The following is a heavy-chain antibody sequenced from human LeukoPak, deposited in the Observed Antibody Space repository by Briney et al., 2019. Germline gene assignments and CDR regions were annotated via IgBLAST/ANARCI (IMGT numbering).Heavy chain of an antibody. Sequence: ETLSLTCTVSGGSISSYYWSWIRQPPGKGLEWVSAISGSGGSTYYADSVKGRFTISRDNSKNTLYLQMNSLRAEDTAVYYCAKDQYCTDGVCSFDYWGQGTLVTVSS. J-gene: IGHJ4*02. CDR2: ISGSGGST. D-gene: IGHD2-8*01. V-gene: IGHV3-23*01. CDR1: GGSISSYY. CDR3: AKDQYCTDGVCSFDY.